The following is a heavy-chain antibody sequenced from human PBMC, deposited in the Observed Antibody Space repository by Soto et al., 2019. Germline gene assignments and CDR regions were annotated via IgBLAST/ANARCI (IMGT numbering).Heavy chain of an antibody. D-gene: IGHD2-2*01. CDR2: VSRSDYT. J-gene: IGHJ4*02. CDR1: GFNFNNYG. V-gene: IGHV3-21*01. Sequence: GGSLRLSCAVSGFNFNNYGINWVRQAPGKGLEWVSSVSRSDYTYYSDSVKGRFTISRDNAKNSVSLQMNTLRAEDTAVYYCAREDSIIIPAVSDFWGQGTLDTVSS. CDR3: AREDSIIIPAVSDF.